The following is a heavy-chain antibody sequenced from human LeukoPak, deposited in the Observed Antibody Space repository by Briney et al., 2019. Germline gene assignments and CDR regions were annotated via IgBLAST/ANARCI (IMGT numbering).Heavy chain of an antibody. CDR1: GYTFTGYY. J-gene: IGHJ3*02. Sequence: GASVKVSCKASGYTFTGYYMHWVRQAPGQGLEWMGWINPNSGGTNYAQKFQGWVTMTRDTSISTAYMELSSLRSEDTAVYYCARARVGATRGDAFDIWGQGTMVTVSS. V-gene: IGHV1-2*04. D-gene: IGHD1-26*01. CDR3: ARARVGATRGDAFDI. CDR2: INPNSGGT.